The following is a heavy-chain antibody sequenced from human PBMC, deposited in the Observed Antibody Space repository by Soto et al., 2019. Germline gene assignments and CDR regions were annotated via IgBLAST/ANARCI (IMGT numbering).Heavy chain of an antibody. Sequence: EVQLVESGGGLVQPGGSLRLSCAASGFTFNIRWMHWVRQAPGKGLVWVSRIDGGGSTTTYADSEKGRFTISRDNAKNTLYLQMNSLRVEDTAVYYCARDNSYGLDVWGQGTTVFVSS. V-gene: IGHV3-74*01. J-gene: IGHJ6*02. D-gene: IGHD1-20*01. CDR2: IDGGGSTT. CDR3: ARDNSYGLDV. CDR1: GFTFNIRW.